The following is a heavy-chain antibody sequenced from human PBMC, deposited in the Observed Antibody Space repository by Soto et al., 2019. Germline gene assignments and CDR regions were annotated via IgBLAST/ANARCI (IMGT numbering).Heavy chain of an antibody. J-gene: IGHJ5*02. CDR1: GYTFTSYG. CDR2: ISTYNGNT. D-gene: IGHD1-7*01. Sequence: QVQLVQSGAEVKKPGASVKVSCKASGYTFTSYGISWVRQAPGQGLEWMGWISTYNGNTNFTQKLQGRVTMTTDTSTSTAYMELRSLRSDDTAVYYCARDREDNWNYNWFDPWGQGTLVTVSS. V-gene: IGHV1-18*01. CDR3: ARDREDNWNYNWFDP.